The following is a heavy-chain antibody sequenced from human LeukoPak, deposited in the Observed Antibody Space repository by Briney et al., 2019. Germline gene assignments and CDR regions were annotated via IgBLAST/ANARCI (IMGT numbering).Heavy chain of an antibody. Sequence: SETLSLTCTVSGGSLSSGDYCWSWIRQVPGKGLEWIGYIFDSGTTHYNPSLKSRVSISADTSKNQFSLKLKSLTAADTAVYYCARLVTWPRSSSWTERVRNWFDPWGQGTLVTVSS. CDR2: IFDSGTT. CDR3: ARLVTWPRSSSWTERVRNWFDP. CDR1: GGSLSSGDYC. J-gene: IGHJ5*02. D-gene: IGHD6-13*01. V-gene: IGHV4-31*03.